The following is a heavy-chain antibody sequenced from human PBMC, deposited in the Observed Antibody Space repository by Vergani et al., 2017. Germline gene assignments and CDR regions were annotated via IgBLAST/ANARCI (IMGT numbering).Heavy chain of an antibody. CDR1: GYTFTSYD. Sequence: QVQLVQSGAEVTKPGASVKVSCKASGYTFTSYDINWVRQATGQGLEWMGWMNPNSGNTGYAQKFQGRVTMTRNTSISTAYMALSRLRSEDTAVYYCARDGEYDCWSLQPLDPWGQGTLVTVSS. V-gene: IGHV1-8*01. J-gene: IGHJ5*02. D-gene: IGHD3-3*01. CDR3: ARDGEYDCWSLQPLDP. CDR2: MNPNSGNT.